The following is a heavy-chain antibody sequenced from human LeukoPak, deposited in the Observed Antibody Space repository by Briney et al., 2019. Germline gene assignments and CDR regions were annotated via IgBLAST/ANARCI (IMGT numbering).Heavy chain of an antibody. CDR3: ARRPDLRFGGPDY. J-gene: IGHJ4*02. CDR2: IYYSGST. V-gene: IGHV4-39*01. Sequence: SETLSLTCTVSGGSISSSSYYWGWIRQPPGKGLEWIGSIYYSGSTYYNPSLKSRATISVETSKHQFSLKLSSVTAADTAVYYCARRPDLRFGGPDYWGQGTLVTVSS. D-gene: IGHD3-16*01. CDR1: GGSISSSSYY.